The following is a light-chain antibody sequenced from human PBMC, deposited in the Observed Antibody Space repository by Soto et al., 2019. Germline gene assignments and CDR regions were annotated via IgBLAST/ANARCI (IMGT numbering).Light chain of an antibody. J-gene: IGLJ3*02. CDR2: LNSDGSH. V-gene: IGLV4-69*01. Sequence: QLVLTQSPSASASLGASVKLTCTLISGHSSYAIAWHQQQPEKGPRYLMKLNSDGSHSKGDGIPDRFSGSSSGAERYLTISSLQSEDEADYYCQTWGTGIWVFGGGTKLTVL. CDR1: SGHSSYA. CDR3: QTWGTGIWV.